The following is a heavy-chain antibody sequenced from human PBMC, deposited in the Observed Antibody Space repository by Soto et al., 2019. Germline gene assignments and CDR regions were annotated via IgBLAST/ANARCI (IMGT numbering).Heavy chain of an antibody. V-gene: IGHV4-31*03. CDR1: GGSISSGGYY. CDR2: IYYSGST. Sequence: QVQLQESGPGLVKPSQTLSLTCTVSGGSISSGGYYWSWIRQHPGKGLEWIGYIYYSGSTYYNPSLKSRVTIAVDTSKNQFSLKLSSVTAADTAVYYCASGIKDRYYYYGMDVWGQGTTVTVSS. CDR3: ASGIKDRYYYYGMDV. J-gene: IGHJ6*02. D-gene: IGHD1-26*01.